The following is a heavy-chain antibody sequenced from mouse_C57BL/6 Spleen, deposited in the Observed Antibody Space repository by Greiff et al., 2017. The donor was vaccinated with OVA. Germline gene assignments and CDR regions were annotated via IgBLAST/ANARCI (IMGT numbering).Heavy chain of an antibody. Sequence: VQLKESGAELVKPGASVKISCKASGYAFSSYWMNWVKQRPGKGLEWIGQIYPGDGDTNYNGKFKGKATLTADKSSSTAYMQLSSLTSEDSAVYFCARDYDPYAMDYWGQGTSVTVSS. D-gene: IGHD2-4*01. V-gene: IGHV1-80*01. CDR1: GYAFSSYW. J-gene: IGHJ4*01. CDR3: ARDYDPYAMDY. CDR2: IYPGDGDT.